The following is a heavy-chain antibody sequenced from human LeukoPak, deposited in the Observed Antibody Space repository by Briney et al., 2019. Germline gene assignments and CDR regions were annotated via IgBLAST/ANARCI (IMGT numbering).Heavy chain of an antibody. CDR2: LGRSGEYK. CDR1: GFRFTDYS. J-gene: IGHJ6*02. CDR3: VKDRPCETCMPMDA. D-gene: IGHD2-2*01. Sequence: GGSLRLSCAASGFRFTDYSMSWVRQAPGKGLEWVAGLGRSGEYKYYADSVKGRFTISRDNSKDTVSLQMNSLRAEDSAIYFCVKDRPCETCMPMDAWGQGTTVAVSS. V-gene: IGHV3-23*01.